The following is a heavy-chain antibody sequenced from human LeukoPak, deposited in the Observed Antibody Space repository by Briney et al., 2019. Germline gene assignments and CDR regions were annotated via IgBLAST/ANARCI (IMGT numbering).Heavy chain of an antibody. CDR1: GFTFTNYG. CDR2: ISFDGRIE. D-gene: IGHD1-26*01. J-gene: IGHJ3*02. V-gene: IGHV3-30*18. Sequence: PGGSLRLSCAASGFTFTNYGMHWVRQAPGKGLEWVAIISFDGRIEYYVDSVKGRFTISRDKSKNTLYLQMNSLRPEDTAVYYCAKERASMGADAFDIWGQGKMVTVSS. CDR3: AKERASMGADAFDI.